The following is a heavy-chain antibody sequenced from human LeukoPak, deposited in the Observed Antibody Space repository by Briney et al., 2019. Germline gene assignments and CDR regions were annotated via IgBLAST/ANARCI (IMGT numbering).Heavy chain of an antibody. CDR2: INPNSGGT. D-gene: IGHD3-10*01. Sequence: ASVTVSCKASGYTFTVYYMHWVRQAPGQGLEWMGWINPNSGGTNYAQKFHGRVTMTRDTSISTAYMELSRLRSDDTAVYYCARENRITMVRGIDYWGQGTLVTVSS. J-gene: IGHJ4*02. V-gene: IGHV1-2*02. CDR1: GYTFTVYY. CDR3: ARENRITMVRGIDY.